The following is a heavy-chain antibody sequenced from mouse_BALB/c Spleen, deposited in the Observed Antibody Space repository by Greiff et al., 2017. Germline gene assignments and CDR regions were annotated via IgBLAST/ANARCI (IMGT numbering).Heavy chain of an antibody. Sequence: QVHVKQSGPELVKPGALVKISCKASGYTFTSYDINWVKQRPGQGLEWIGWIYPGDGSTKYNEKFKGKATFTADTSSNTAYMQLSSLTSEDSAVYYCASKGDYDYDYYWGQGTTLTVSA. CDR1: GYTFTSYD. V-gene: IGHV1S56*01. CDR3: ASKGDYDYDYY. D-gene: IGHD2-4*01. CDR2: IYPGDGST. J-gene: IGHJ2*01.